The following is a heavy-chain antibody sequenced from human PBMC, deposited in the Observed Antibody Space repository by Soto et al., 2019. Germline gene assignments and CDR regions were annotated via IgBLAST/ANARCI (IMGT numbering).Heavy chain of an antibody. CDR2: ISYDGSNK. CDR1: GFTFSSYA. V-gene: IGHV3-30-3*01. D-gene: IGHD6-13*01. J-gene: IGHJ4*02. Sequence: QVQLVESGGGVVQPGRSLRLSCAASGFTFSSYAMHWVRQAPGKGLEWVAVISYDGSNKYYADSVKGRFTISRDNSKNTLYLQMNSLRAEDTAVYYCASIAAAGTSVHWGQGTLVTVSS. CDR3: ASIAAAGTSVH.